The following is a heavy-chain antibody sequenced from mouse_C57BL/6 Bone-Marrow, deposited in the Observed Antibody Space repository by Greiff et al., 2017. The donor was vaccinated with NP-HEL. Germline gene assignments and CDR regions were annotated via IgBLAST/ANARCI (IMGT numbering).Heavy chain of an antibody. CDR2: IYPGDGDT. Sequence: VQLQQSGPELVKPGASVKISCKASGYAFSSSCMNWVKQRPGKGLEWIGRIYPGDGDTNYNGKFKGKATLTADKSSSTAYMQLSSLTSEDSAVYFCARKTSAYWGQGTSVTVSS. CDR1: GYAFSSSC. V-gene: IGHV1-82*01. J-gene: IGHJ4*01. CDR3: ARKTSAY.